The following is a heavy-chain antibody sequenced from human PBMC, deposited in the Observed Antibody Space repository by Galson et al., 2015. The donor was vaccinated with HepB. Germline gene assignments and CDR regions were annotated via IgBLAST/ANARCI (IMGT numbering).Heavy chain of an antibody. D-gene: IGHD6-6*01. CDR3: ASQGPDSSSSYFDY. J-gene: IGHJ4*02. Sequence: SVKVSCKASAGTFSSYAISWVRQAPGQGLEWMGGIIPIFGTANYAQKFQGRVTITADESTSTAYMELSSLRSEDTAVYYCASQGPDSSSSYFDYWGQGTLVTVSS. CDR1: AGTFSSYA. V-gene: IGHV1-69*13. CDR2: IIPIFGTA.